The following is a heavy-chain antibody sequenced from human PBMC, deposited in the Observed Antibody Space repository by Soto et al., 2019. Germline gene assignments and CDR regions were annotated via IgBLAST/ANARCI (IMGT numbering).Heavy chain of an antibody. CDR1: GFTFSSYE. CDR3: SRYPRTGDYFYYYMDV. Sequence: GGSLRLSCAASGFTFSSYEMNWVRQAPGKGLEWVSYISSSGSTIYYADSVKGRFTISRDNAKNSLYLQMNSLRAEDTAVYYCSRYPRTGDYFYYYMDVWGKGTTVTVSS. CDR2: ISSSGSTI. J-gene: IGHJ6*03. D-gene: IGHD2-8*02. V-gene: IGHV3-48*03.